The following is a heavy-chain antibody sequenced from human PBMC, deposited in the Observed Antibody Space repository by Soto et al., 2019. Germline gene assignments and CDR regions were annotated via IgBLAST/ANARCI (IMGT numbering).Heavy chain of an antibody. D-gene: IGHD3-10*01. J-gene: IGHJ6*02. V-gene: IGHV1-69*13. Sequence: SVKVSCKASGGTFSSYAISWVRQAPGQGLEWMGGIIPIFGTANYAQKFQGRVTITADESTSTAYMELSSLRSEDTAVYYCARDGSITMVRGVTHYYYYGMDVWGQGTTVTVSS. CDR1: GGTFSSYA. CDR3: ARDGSITMVRGVTHYYYYGMDV. CDR2: IIPIFGTA.